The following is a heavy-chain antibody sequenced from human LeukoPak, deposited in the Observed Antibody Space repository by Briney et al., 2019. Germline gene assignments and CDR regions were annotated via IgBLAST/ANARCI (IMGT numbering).Heavy chain of an antibody. CDR2: IRYDGSKK. Sequence: GGSLRLSCAASGFTFSSYGMHWVRQAPGKGLEWVAFIRYDGSKKYYADSVKGRFTVSRDNSKNTLYLQMNSLRAEDTAVYYCAKGPAPDYYYYYMDVWGKGTTVTISS. CDR1: GFTFSSYG. D-gene: IGHD1-14*01. J-gene: IGHJ6*03. V-gene: IGHV3-30*02. CDR3: AKGPAPDYYYYYMDV.